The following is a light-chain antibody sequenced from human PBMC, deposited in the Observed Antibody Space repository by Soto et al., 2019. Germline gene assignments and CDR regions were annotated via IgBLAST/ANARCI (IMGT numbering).Light chain of an antibody. CDR1: QSLSRKY. J-gene: IGKJ3*01. CDR3: QRYGLSPPFS. Sequence: EVVLTQSPGTLSLSPGERASLSCRASQSLSRKYVAWYQQKVGQAPRLLIYATSSRATGIPDRFRGSGSGTDFSLTIARREPEDFAVYYCQRYGLSPPFSFGPGTKVEIK. CDR2: ATS. V-gene: IGKV3-20*01.